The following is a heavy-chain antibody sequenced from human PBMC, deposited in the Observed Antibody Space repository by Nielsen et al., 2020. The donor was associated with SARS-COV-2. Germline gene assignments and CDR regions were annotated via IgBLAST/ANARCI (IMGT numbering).Heavy chain of an antibody. CDR1: GYSISSVYY. V-gene: IGHV4-38-2*02. CDR3: ARDHGSGELPDY. D-gene: IGHD1-26*01. J-gene: IGHJ4*02. CDR2: IYHSGST. Sequence: SETLSLTCTVSGYSISSVYYWGWIRQPPGKGLEWIGSIYHSGSTYYNPSLKSRVTIPVDTFKNQFSLKLSSVTAADTAVYCRARDHGSGELPDYWGQGTLVTVSS.